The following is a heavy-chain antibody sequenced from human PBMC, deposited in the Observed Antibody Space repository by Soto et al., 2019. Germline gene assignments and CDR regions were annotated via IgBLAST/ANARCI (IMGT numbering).Heavy chain of an antibody. J-gene: IGHJ6*02. CDR3: ARMASTRYYGMDV. V-gene: IGHV2-26*01. CDR2: IFSNDEK. D-gene: IGHD2-2*01. Sequence: QVTLKESGPVLVKPTETLTLTCTVSGFSLGNARMGVNWIRQPPGNALEWLAHIFSNDEKSYRTSLKSRLTISKETSKSQVVLTMTNMDPVDTATYFCARMASTRYYGMDVWGQGTTVTVSS. CDR1: GFSLGNARMG.